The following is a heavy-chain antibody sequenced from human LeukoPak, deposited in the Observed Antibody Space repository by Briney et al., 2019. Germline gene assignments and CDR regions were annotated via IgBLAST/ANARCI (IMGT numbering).Heavy chain of an antibody. V-gene: IGHV4-38-2*02. D-gene: IGHD3-16*02. J-gene: IGHJ4*02. Sequence: SETLSLTCTVSGYSISTGYYWDWIRQPPGKGLEWIGEINHSGSTNYNPSLKSRVTISVDTSKNQFSLKLSSVTAADTAVYYCARARVLYDYVWGSYRYLGFDYWGQGTLVTVSS. CDR3: ARARVLYDYVWGSYRYLGFDY. CDR1: GYSISTGYY. CDR2: INHSGST.